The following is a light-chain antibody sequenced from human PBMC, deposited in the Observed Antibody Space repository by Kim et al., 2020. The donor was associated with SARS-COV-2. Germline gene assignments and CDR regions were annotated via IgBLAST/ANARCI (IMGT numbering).Light chain of an antibody. Sequence: SSELTQDPAVSVALGQTVRITCQGDSLRTSYASWYQQKPGQAPVLVIYGKNDRPSGIPDRFSGSSSGNTASLTITGAQAEDEADYYCQTWGTGIGWVFGGGTQLTVL. J-gene: IGLJ3*02. CDR3: QTWGTGIGWV. V-gene: IGLV3-19*01. CDR2: GKN. CDR1: SLRTSY.